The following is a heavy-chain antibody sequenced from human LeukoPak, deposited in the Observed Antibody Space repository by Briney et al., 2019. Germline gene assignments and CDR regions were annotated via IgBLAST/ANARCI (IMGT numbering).Heavy chain of an antibody. V-gene: IGHV3-23*01. CDR3: AKDVAAVPADALDV. Sequence: GGSLRVSCEASGFTFNKFAMSWVRQAPGKGPEWVSAIGSSGATTFYADSVKGRFTVSRDNSKSTLYLQMNSLRVEDTAIYFCAKDVAAVPADALDVWGQGTTVTVSS. D-gene: IGHD2-2*01. CDR2: IGSSGATT. CDR1: GFTFNKFA. J-gene: IGHJ6*02.